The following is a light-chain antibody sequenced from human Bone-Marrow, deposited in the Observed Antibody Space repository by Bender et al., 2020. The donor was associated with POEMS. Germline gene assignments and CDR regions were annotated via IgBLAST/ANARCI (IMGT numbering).Light chain of an antibody. V-gene: IGLV1-44*01. CDR1: DSNFGGNN. J-gene: IGLJ3*02. Sequence: QSVLTQPPSASGTPGQSVIISCSGTDSNFGGNNVNWYQHLPGTAPRLVVYSNYQRPSGVPARFSGSNSENTATLTISRLEAGDEADYYCQVWDNGSDHWVFGGGTKLTVL. CDR3: QVWDNGSDHWV. CDR2: SNY.